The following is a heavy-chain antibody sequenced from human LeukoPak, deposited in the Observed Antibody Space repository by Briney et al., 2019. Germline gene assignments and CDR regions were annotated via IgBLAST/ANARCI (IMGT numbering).Heavy chain of an antibody. D-gene: IGHD3-3*01. CDR3: ASVEWLNHAFDI. CDR2: INPNSGGT. V-gene: IGHV1-2*02. CDR1: GYTFTGCY. J-gene: IGHJ3*02. Sequence: ASVKVSCKASGYTFTGCYMHWVRQAPGQGLEWMGWINPNSGGTNYAQKFQGRVTMTRDTSISTAYMELSRLRSDDTAVYYCASVEWLNHAFDIWGQGTMVTVSS.